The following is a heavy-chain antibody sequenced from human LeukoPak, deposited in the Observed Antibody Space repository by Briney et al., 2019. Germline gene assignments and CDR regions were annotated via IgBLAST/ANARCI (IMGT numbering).Heavy chain of an antibody. J-gene: IGHJ3*02. Sequence: PSETLSLTCTVSGGSISSTSYYWGWIRQPPGKGLEWVGSIYYSGSTYYNPSLKSRVTISVDTSKNQFSLKLTSVTAADTAVYYCARHRGRDGYNSTGDAFDIWGQGTIVTVSS. CDR2: IYYSGST. CDR1: GGSISSTSYY. CDR3: ARHRGRDGYNSTGDAFDI. D-gene: IGHD5-24*01. V-gene: IGHV4-39*01.